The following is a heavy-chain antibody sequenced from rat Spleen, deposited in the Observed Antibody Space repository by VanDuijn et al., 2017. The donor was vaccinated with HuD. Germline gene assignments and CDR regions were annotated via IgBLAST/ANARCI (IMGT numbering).Heavy chain of an antibody. CDR1: GFTFSNYY. Sequence: EVQLVESGGGLVQPGRSLKLSCAASGFTFSNYYMAWVRQAPTKGLEWVASITNTGGSIYYPDSVKGRFTISRDNAQNTLYLQMNSLRSEDTATYYCTRVDNSPFAYWGQGTLVTVSS. V-gene: IGHV5-27*01. CDR2: ITNTGGSI. D-gene: IGHD1-10*01. CDR3: TRVDNSPFAY. J-gene: IGHJ3*01.